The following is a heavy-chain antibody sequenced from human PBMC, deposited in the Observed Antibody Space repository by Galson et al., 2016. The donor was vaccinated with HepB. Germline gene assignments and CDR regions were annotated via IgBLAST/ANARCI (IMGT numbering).Heavy chain of an antibody. V-gene: IGHV5-51*01. CDR2: IYPGDSDT. D-gene: IGHD3-10*01. Sequence: QSGAEVKKPGESLKISCQGSGYSFTSHWIAWVRQMPGKGLEWLGIIYPGDSDTSYSPSFQGPFTFSSDKSTSTAYLQWSSLKASDTARDFCARLGFYYGSGRYYLYYYYGMDVWGQGTTVTVSS. CDR1: GYSFTSHW. CDR3: ARLGFYYGSGRYYLYYYYGMDV. J-gene: IGHJ6*02.